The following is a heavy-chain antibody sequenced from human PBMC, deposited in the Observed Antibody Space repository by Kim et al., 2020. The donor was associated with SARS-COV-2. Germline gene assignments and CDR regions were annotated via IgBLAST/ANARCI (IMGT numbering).Heavy chain of an antibody. Sequence: GGSLRLSCAASGFTFSSYEMNWVRQAPGKGLEWVSYISSSGSTIYYADSVKGRFTISRDNAKNSLYLQMNSLRAEDTAVYYCARANHSSSWPYYYYYGMDVWGQGTTVTVSS. V-gene: IGHV3-48*03. J-gene: IGHJ6*02. CDR2: ISSSGSTI. CDR1: GFTFSSYE. D-gene: IGHD6-13*01. CDR3: ARANHSSSWPYYYYYGMDV.